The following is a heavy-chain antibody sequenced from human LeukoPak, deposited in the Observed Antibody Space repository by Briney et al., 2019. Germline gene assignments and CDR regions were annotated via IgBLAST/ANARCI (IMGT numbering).Heavy chain of an antibody. J-gene: IGHJ4*02. V-gene: IGHV3-30*03. CDR2: ISYDGSTK. CDR1: GFTFSTYG. D-gene: IGHD1-26*01. Sequence: GGSLRLSCTASGFTFSTYGMHWVRQAPGKGLEWVTLISYDGSTKYYSDSVKGRFTLSRDNSKNTLYLQMNSLRAEDTAVYYCARADWELLRECDYWGQGTLVTVSS. CDR3: ARADWELLRECDY.